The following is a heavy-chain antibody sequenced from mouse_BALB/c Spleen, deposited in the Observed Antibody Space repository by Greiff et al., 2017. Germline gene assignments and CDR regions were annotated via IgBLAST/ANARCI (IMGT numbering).Heavy chain of an antibody. J-gene: IGHJ4*01. CDR3: ARRGSSYYAMDY. D-gene: IGHD1-1*01. CDR1: GYSITSDYA. CDR2: ISYSGST. V-gene: IGHV3-2*02. Sequence: EVQLKESGPGLVKPSQSLSLTCTVTGYSITSDYAWNWIRQFPGNKLEWMGYISYSGSTSYNPSLKSRISITRDTSKNQFFLQLNSVTTEDTATYYCARRGSSYYAMDYWGQGTSVTVSS.